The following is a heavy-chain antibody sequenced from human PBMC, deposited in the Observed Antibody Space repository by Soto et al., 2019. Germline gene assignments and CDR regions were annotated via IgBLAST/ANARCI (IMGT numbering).Heavy chain of an antibody. CDR2: ISAYNGNT. V-gene: IGHV1-18*01. D-gene: IGHD1-26*01. CDR3: ARGRDGSSYRYYYYGVDV. Sequence: ASVKVSCKASGYTFTSYGISWVRQAPGQGLEWMGWISAYNGNTNYAQKLQGRVTMTTDTSTSTAYKELRSLRSDDTAVYYCARGRDGSSYRYYYYGVDVWGQGTTVTVSS. J-gene: IGHJ6*02. CDR1: GYTFTSYG.